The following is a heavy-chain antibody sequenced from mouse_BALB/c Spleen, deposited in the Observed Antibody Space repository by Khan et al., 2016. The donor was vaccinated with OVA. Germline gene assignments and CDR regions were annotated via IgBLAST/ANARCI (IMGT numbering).Heavy chain of an antibody. V-gene: IGHV5-6*01. CDR2: ISSGGSYT. CDR1: GFTFSTYG. J-gene: IGHJ3*01. D-gene: IGHD1-1*02. CDR3: ARLAYYYDCEGFAY. Sequence: EVELVESGGDLVKPEGSLKLSCAASGFTFSTYGMSWVRQTPDKRLEWVATISSGGSYTYYPDSVQGRFTISRDNAKNTLYLQMSSLKSEDTAMFYCARLAYYYDCEGFAYWGQGTLVIVSA.